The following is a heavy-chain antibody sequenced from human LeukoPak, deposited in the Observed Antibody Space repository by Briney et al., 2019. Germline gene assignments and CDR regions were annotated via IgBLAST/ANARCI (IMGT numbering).Heavy chain of an antibody. Sequence: PSETLSLTCTVSGGSISSGGYYWSWIRQHPGKGLEWIGYIYHSGSTYYNPSLKSRVTISVDRSKNQFSLKLSSVTAADTAVYYCAREAPGIFGVGFDYWGQGTLVTVSS. CDR3: AREAPGIFGVGFDY. CDR1: GGSISSGGYY. V-gene: IGHV4-31*03. J-gene: IGHJ4*02. CDR2: IYHSGST. D-gene: IGHD3-3*01.